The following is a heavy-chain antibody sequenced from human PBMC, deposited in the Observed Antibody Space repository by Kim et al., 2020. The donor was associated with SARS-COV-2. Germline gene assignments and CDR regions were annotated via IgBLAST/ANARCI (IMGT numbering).Heavy chain of an antibody. CDR3: VRDDTQSSSWYVEEDY. Sequence: GGSLRLSCAASGFTFSSYWMSWVRQAPGKGLEWVANIKQDGSEKYYVDSVKGRFTISRDNAKNSLYLQMNSLRAEDTAVYYCVRDDTQSSSWYVEEDYWGQGTLVTVSS. J-gene: IGHJ4*02. CDR2: IKQDGSEK. V-gene: IGHV3-7*01. D-gene: IGHD6-13*01. CDR1: GFTFSSYW.